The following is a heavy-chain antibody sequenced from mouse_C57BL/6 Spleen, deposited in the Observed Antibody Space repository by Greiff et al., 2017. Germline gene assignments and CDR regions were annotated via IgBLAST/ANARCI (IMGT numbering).Heavy chain of an antibody. D-gene: IGHD2-4*01. V-gene: IGHV1-52*01. CDR1: GYTFTSYW. CDR3: ASRTSYYDYDWYFDV. Sequence: QVQLQQPGAELVRPGSSVKLSCKASGYTFTSYWMHWVKQRPIQGLEWIGNIDPSDSETHYNQKFKDKATLTVDKSSSTAYMQLSSLTSEDSAVYYGASRTSYYDYDWYFDVWGTGTTVTVSS. CDR2: IDPSDSET. J-gene: IGHJ1*03.